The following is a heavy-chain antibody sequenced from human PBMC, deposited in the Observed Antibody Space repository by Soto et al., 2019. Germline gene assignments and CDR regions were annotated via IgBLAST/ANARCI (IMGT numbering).Heavy chain of an antibody. D-gene: IGHD2-8*01. Sequence: LETLSLTCTVSGGSISSYYWSWIRQPPGKGLERIGYIYYSGSTNYNPSIKSRITISVDTSKNQFSLKLSSVTAADTAVYYFAGVPREGCTNGVCYDSQFDPWGQGTLVTVS. CDR2: IYYSGST. CDR3: AGVPREGCTNGVCYDSQFDP. J-gene: IGHJ5*02. CDR1: GGSISSYY. V-gene: IGHV4-59*12.